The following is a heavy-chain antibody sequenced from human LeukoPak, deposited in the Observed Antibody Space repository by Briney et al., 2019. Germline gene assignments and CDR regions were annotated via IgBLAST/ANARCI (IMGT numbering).Heavy chain of an antibody. J-gene: IGHJ4*02. D-gene: IGHD3-3*01. Sequence: PGGSLRLSCAASGFTSSSYWMHWVRQAPGKGLVWVSRINSDGSSTSYADSVKGRFTISRDNAKNTLYLQMNSLRAEDTAVYYCARSSYYDFWSGYQPLFDYWGQGTLVTVSS. CDR2: INSDGSST. V-gene: IGHV3-74*01. CDR3: ARSSYYDFWSGYQPLFDY. CDR1: GFTSSSYW.